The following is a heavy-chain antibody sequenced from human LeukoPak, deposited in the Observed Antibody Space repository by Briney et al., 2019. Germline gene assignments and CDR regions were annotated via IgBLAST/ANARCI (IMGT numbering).Heavy chain of an antibody. CDR1: GFSLRPSGVG. D-gene: IGHD4-17*01. CDR2: IYWDDNK. J-gene: IGHJ4*02. CDR3: AHYGDYRFMYYFDH. V-gene: IGHV2-5*02. Sequence: SGPTLVNPTQTPTLTCTFSGFSLRPSGVGVGWIRQPPGKALEWLALIYWDDNKPYNPSLKSRLTITKDTSKNQVVLTMTNMDPVDTATYYCAHYGDYRFMYYFDHWGQGTLVTVSS.